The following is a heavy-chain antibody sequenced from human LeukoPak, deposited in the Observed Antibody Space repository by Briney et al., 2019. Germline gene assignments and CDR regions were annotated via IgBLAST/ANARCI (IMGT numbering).Heavy chain of an antibody. Sequence: ASTKVSCKSSGFTFTDYYIHWVRQAPGQGLEWMGYIGPHSSATSSPQEFQGRVTMTRDTSMSTAYMELTRLTSDDTAVYYCAREGNGLLSQDFDYWGQGTLVTVSS. CDR1: GFTFTDYY. D-gene: IGHD2/OR15-2a*01. CDR3: AREGNGLLSQDFDY. V-gene: IGHV1-2*02. CDR2: IGPHSSAT. J-gene: IGHJ4*02.